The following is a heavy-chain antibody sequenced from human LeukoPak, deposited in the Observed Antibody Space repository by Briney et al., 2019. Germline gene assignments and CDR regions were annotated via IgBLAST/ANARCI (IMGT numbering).Heavy chain of an antibody. CDR1: GFTFSSYG. V-gene: IGHV3-30*03. CDR2: ISYDGSNK. J-gene: IGHJ4*02. D-gene: IGHD6-19*01. Sequence: GGSLRLSCAASGFTFSSYGMHWVRQAPGKGLEWVAVISYDGSNKYYADSVKGRFTISRDNSKNTLYLQMNSLRAEDTAVYYCATTAAVESDYWGQGTLVTVSS. CDR3: ATTAAVESDY.